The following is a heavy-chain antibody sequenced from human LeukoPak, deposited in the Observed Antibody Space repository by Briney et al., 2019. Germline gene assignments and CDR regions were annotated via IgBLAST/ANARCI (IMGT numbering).Heavy chain of an antibody. CDR2: INHSGST. CDR3: ARGPPPRITMVRGISWFDP. J-gene: IGHJ5*02. CDR1: GGSFSGYY. D-gene: IGHD3-10*01. V-gene: IGHV4-34*01. Sequence: PSETLSLTCAVSGGSFSGYYWSWIRQPPGKGLEWIGEINHSGSTNYNPSLKSRVTISVDTSKNQFSLKLSSVTAADTAVYYCARGPPPRITMVRGISWFDPWGQGTLVTVSS.